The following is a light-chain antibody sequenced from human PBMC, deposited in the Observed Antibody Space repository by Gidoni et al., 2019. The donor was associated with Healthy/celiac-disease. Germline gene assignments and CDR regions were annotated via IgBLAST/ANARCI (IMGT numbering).Light chain of an antibody. CDR2: DAS. V-gene: IGKV3-11*01. CDR1: QSVSSY. Sequence: EIVLTQSPATLSLSPGERATLSCTTSQSVSSYLAWYQQKPGQAPRLLIYDASNRATGIPARFSGSGSGTDFTLTISSLEPEDFAVYYCAEETFGQGTKLEIK. CDR3: AEET. J-gene: IGKJ2*01.